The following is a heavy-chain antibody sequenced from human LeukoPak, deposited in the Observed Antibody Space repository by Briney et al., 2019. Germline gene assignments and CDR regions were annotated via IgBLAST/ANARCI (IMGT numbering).Heavy chain of an antibody. Sequence: ASVNVSCKVSGHTLTELFMHWVSQAPGKGLEGRGGFDPEDGATIYAQKFQGRFTMTEDTSTDTAYMELSSLRSEDTAVYYCATVVLYSGYSFDYWGQGTLVTVSS. D-gene: IGHD5-12*01. CDR2: FDPEDGAT. J-gene: IGHJ4*02. CDR1: GHTLTELF. V-gene: IGHV1-24*01. CDR3: ATVVLYSGYSFDY.